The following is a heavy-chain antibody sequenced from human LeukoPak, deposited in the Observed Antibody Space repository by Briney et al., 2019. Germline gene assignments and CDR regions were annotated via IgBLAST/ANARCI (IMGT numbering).Heavy chain of an antibody. CDR1: GGSMSSYY. CDR2: IYYNGKT. J-gene: IGHJ4*02. CDR3: ARAGHNSDSGGYDF. V-gene: IGHV4-59*08. D-gene: IGHD3-22*01. Sequence: SETLSLTCTVSGGSMSSYYWSWIRQPPGKGLEWIGYIYYNGKTNYSPSLNSRVTISVDTSRNQFSLKLNSVTAADTAVYYCARAGHNSDSGGYDFWGLGTLVTVSS.